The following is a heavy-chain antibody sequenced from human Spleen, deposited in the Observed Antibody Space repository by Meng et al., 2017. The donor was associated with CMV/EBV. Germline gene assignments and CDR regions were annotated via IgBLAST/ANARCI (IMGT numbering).Heavy chain of an antibody. Sequence: ASVKVSCKASGYTFTSHYLHWVRQAPGQGLEWMGMINPRDGSTNSAQRFQGRVTVTRDTSTSTIYMEVSSLRSEDTAVYYCARDFMTPALQFLDWSAGYFFDIWGPGTTVTVSS. CDR3: ARDFMTPALQFLDWSAGYFFDI. J-gene: IGHJ3*02. CDR2: INPRDGST. D-gene: IGHD3-3*01. CDR1: GYTFTSHY. V-gene: IGHV1-46*01.